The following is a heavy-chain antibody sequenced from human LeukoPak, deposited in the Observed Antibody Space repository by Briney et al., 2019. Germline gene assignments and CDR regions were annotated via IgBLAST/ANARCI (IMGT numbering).Heavy chain of an antibody. CDR2: IYYSGST. CDR1: GGSISSYY. V-gene: IGHV4-59*01. J-gene: IGHJ3*02. CDR3: ARDLDSSSWYSIGAFDI. D-gene: IGHD6-13*01. Sequence: PSETLSLTCTVSGGSISSYYWSWIRQPPGKGLEWIGYIYYSGSTNYNPSLESRVTISVDTSKNQFSLKLSSVTAADTAVYYCARDLDSSSWYSIGAFDIWGQGTMVTVSS.